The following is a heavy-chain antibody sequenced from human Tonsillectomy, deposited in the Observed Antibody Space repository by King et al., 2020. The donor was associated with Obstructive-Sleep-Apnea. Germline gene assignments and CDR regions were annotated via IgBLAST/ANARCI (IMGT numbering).Heavy chain of an antibody. CDR1: AYSISSVYY. Sequence: QLQESGPGLVKPSETLSLTCIVSAYSISSVYYWGWIRQPPGKGLEWIGNIYHSGSTYYNPSLKSRVTISVDTSKNQFSLKLSSVTAADTAVFHCARGWIQLWSHFDYWGQGTLVTVSS. J-gene: IGHJ4*02. CDR2: IYHSGST. V-gene: IGHV4-38-2*02. D-gene: IGHD5-18*01. CDR3: ARGWIQLWSHFDY.